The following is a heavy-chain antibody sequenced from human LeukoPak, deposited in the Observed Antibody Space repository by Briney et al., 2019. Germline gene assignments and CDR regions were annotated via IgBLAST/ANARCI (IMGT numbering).Heavy chain of an antibody. Sequence: GGSLRLSCAASGFTVSSNFMYWLRQAPGKGLEWVSVFYAGGTTHHADSVEGRFTISRDNFRNTLYLQMNSLRAEDTAVYYCARGIVGATTSVYFDYWGQGTLVTVSS. CDR3: ARGIVGATTSVYFDY. V-gene: IGHV3-53*01. CDR1: GFTVSSNF. CDR2: FYAGGTT. D-gene: IGHD1-26*01. J-gene: IGHJ4*02.